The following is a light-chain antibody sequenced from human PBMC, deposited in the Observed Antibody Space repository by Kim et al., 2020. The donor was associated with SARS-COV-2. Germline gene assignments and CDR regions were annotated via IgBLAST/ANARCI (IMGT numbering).Light chain of an antibody. CDR2: NNN. J-gene: IGLJ1*01. CDR3: ATWDDSLNGYV. CDR1: SSNIGSNS. Sequence: ELTQPPSASGTPGQRVTISCSGSSSNIGSNSVNWYQQVPGTAPKLLIYNNNQRPSGVPDQFSGSKSGTSASLAISGLQSEDEADYYCATWDDSLNGYVFGTGTKVTVL. V-gene: IGLV1-44*01.